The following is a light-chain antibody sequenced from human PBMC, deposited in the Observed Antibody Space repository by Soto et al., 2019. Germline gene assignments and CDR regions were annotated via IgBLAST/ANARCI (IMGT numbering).Light chain of an antibody. CDR1: SSDVGGYNY. J-gene: IGLJ2*01. V-gene: IGLV2-11*01. CDR2: DVS. Sequence: QSVLTQPRSVSGSPGQSVTISCTGTSSDVGGYNYVSWYQQHPGKAPKLMIYDVSKRPSGVPDRFSGSKSGNTASLTISGLQYEDEADYYCCSYAGSYTLVFGGGTKLTVL. CDR3: CSYAGSYTLV.